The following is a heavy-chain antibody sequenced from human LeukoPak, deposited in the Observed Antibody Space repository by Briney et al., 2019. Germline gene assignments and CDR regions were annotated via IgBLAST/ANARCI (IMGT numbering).Heavy chain of an antibody. V-gene: IGHV3-9*01. Sequence: GGSLRLSCAASGFTFDDYGIHWVRQAPGKGLEWISRISWNSRSIDYADSVKGRFTISRDNAKNSLYLQMNSLRPDDTAVYYCAKGRFSAAYYYYYMDVWGKGTTVTVSS. CDR1: GFTFDDYG. D-gene: IGHD3-3*01. CDR2: ISWNSRSI. J-gene: IGHJ6*03. CDR3: AKGRFSAAYYYYYMDV.